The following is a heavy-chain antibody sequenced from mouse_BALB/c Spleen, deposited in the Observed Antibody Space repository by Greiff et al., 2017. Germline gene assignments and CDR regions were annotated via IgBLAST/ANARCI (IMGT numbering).Heavy chain of an antibody. CDR2: ISDGGSYT. CDR1: GFTFSDYY. V-gene: IGHV5-4*02. CDR3: ARDYYAMDY. Sequence: EVQGVESGGGLVKPGGSLKLSCAASGFTFSDYYMYWVRQTPEKRLEWVATISDGGSYTYYPDSVKGRFTISRDNAKNNLYLQMSSLKSEDTAMYYCARDYYAMDYWGQGTSVTVSS. J-gene: IGHJ4*01.